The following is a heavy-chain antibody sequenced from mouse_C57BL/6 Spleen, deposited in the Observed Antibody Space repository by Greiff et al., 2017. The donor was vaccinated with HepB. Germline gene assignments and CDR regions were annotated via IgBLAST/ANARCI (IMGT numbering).Heavy chain of an antibody. CDR2: ISSGGDYI. Sequence: EVKVEESGEGLVKPGGSLKLSCAASGFTFSSYAMSWVRQTPEKRLEWVAYISSGGDYIYYADTVKGRFTISRDNARNTLYLQMSSLKSEDTAMYYCTRDLHSNYVWFAYWGQGTLVTVSA. V-gene: IGHV5-9-1*02. D-gene: IGHD2-5*01. CDR1: GFTFSSYA. J-gene: IGHJ3*01. CDR3: TRDLHSNYVWFAY.